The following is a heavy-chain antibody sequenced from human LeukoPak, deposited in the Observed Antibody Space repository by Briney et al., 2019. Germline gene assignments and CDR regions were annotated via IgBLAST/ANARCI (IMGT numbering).Heavy chain of an antibody. D-gene: IGHD3-10*01. CDR3: ARDPVWFGDAGFRFDP. CDR2: IYHSGST. CDR1: GYSISSGYY. Sequence: PSEALSLTCTVSGYSISSGYYWGWIRQPPGKGLEWIGSIYHSGSTYYNPSLKSRVTISVDTSKNQFSLKLSSVTAADTAVYYCARDPVWFGDAGFRFDPWGQGTLVTVSS. V-gene: IGHV4-38-2*02. J-gene: IGHJ5*02.